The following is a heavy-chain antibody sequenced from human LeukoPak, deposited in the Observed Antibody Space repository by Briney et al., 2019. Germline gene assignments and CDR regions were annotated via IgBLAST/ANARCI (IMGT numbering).Heavy chain of an antibody. Sequence: GRSPRLSCAASGFTFSDYAMHWVRQAPGKGLEWVASISYDGVNKYYADSVKGRFTISRDNSNNTLYLQVNGLRAEVTAVYYCAKAWASSRDFDYWGQEPWSPSPQ. CDR2: ISYDGVNK. CDR1: GFTFSDYA. CDR3: AKAWASSRDFDY. D-gene: IGHD6-13*01. J-gene: IGHJ4*01. V-gene: IGHV3-30-3*01.